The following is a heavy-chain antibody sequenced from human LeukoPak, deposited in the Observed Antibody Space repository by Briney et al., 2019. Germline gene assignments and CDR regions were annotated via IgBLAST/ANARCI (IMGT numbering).Heavy chain of an antibody. CDR3: TRAGSIYSSGWYNPDY. Sequence: GGSLRLSCTASGFTFGDYAMSWFRQAPGKGLEWVGFIRSKAYGGTTEYAASVKGRFTISRDDSKSIAYLQMNSLETEDTAVYYCTRAGSIYSSGWYNPDYWGQGTLVTVSS. V-gene: IGHV3-49*03. CDR1: GFTFGDYA. CDR2: IRSKAYGGTT. D-gene: IGHD6-19*01. J-gene: IGHJ4*02.